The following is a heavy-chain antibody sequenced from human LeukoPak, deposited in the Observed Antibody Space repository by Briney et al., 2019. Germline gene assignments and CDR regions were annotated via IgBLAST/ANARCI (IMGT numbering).Heavy chain of an antibody. CDR3: ARQADYGGTIDY. CDR1: GGSISSSGYY. Sequence: SETLSLTRTVSGGSISSSGYYWGWIRQPPGKGLEWIGSIYYSGSTNYNPSLKSRVTISVDTSKNQFSLKLSSVTAADTAVYYCARQADYGGTIDYWGQGTLVTVSS. J-gene: IGHJ4*02. V-gene: IGHV4-39*01. D-gene: IGHD4-23*01. CDR2: IYYSGST.